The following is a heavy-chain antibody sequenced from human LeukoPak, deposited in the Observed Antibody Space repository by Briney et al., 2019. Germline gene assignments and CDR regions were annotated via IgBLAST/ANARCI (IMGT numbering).Heavy chain of an antibody. V-gene: IGHV4-59*08. Sequence: PSETLSLTCTVSGGPINSYYWSWIRQPPGKGLEWIGYIYYSGSTNYNPSLKSRVTISVDTSKNQFSLNLRSVTAADTAVYYCARRGGYYCSGGRFYHYYFDYWGQGTLVTVSS. J-gene: IGHJ4*02. CDR3: ARRGGYYCSGGRFYHYYFDY. CDR1: GGPINSYY. CDR2: IYYSGST. D-gene: IGHD2-15*01.